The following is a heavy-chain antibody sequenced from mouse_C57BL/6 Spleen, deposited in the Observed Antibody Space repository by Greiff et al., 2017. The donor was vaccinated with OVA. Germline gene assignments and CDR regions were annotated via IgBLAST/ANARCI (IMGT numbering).Heavy chain of an antibody. D-gene: IGHD3-1*01. V-gene: IGHV1-53*01. CDR3: ARKGGYGSYYAMDY. CDR2: INPSNGGT. Sequence: QVQLQQPGTELVKPGASVKLSCKASGYTFTSYWMHWVKQRPGQGLEWIGYINPSNGGTNYNEKFKGKATLTVDKASSTAYMQLSSLTSEDSAVYYWARKGGYGSYYAMDYWGQGTSVTASS. CDR1: GYTFTSYW. J-gene: IGHJ4*01.